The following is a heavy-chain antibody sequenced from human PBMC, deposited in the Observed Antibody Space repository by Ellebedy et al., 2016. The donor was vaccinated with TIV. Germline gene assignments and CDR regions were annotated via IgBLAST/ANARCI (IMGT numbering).Heavy chain of an antibody. CDR1: GFTVSSNY. CDR3: ARDMMELGYCSGGSCHSLDY. CDR2: IYSGGST. D-gene: IGHD2-15*01. Sequence: GESLKISCAASGFTVSSNYMSWVRQAPGKGLEWVSVIYSGGSTYYADSVKGRFTISRDNSKNTLYLQMNSLRAEDTAVYYCARDMMELGYCSGGSCHSLDYWGQGTLVTVSS. J-gene: IGHJ4*02. V-gene: IGHV3-53*01.